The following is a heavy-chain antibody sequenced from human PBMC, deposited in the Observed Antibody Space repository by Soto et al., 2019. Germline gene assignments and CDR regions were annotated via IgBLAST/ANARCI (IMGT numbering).Heavy chain of an antibody. D-gene: IGHD2-15*01. CDR3: AREILGYCSGGSCYTTNCFDP. V-gene: IGHV1-18*01. CDR2: ISAYNGNT. CDR1: GYTFTSYG. J-gene: IGHJ5*02. Sequence: VSVKVSCKASGYTFTSYGISWVRQAPGQGLEWMGWISAYNGNTNYAQKLQGRVTMTTDTSTSTAYVELRSLRSDDTAVYYCAREILGYCSGGSCYTTNCFDPWGQGTLVTVSS.